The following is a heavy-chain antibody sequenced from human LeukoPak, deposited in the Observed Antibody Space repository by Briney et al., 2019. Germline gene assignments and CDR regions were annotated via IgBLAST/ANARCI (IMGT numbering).Heavy chain of an antibody. CDR3: TSRGGNSPDY. Sequence: PGGSLRLSCAASGFTFSNAWMSWVRQAPGKGLEWVANLNQDGSDKYYEDSVKGRFTISRDNAKNSLYLQMNSLRAEDTAVYYCTSRGGNSPDYWGQGTLVTVSS. V-gene: IGHV3-7*01. CDR1: GFTFSNAW. J-gene: IGHJ4*02. CDR2: LNQDGSDK. D-gene: IGHD4-23*01.